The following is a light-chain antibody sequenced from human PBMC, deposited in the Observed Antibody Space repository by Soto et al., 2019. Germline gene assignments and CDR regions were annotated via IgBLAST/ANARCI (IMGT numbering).Light chain of an antibody. CDR1: QSVNSN. CDR2: GAS. V-gene: IGKV3-15*01. J-gene: IGKJ1*01. Sequence: EIEMTQSPATLSVSPGERATLSCRASQSVNSNFAWYQQKPGQAPRLLIYGASTRATGVPARFSGSGSGTVFTLIGSRLQYDDVAVYFCQQYNNWLTFGQGTKVEIK. CDR3: QQYNNWLT.